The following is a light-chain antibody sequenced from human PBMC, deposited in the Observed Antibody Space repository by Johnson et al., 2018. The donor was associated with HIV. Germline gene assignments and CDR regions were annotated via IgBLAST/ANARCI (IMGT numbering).Light chain of an antibody. CDR3: GTLDSSLSAYV. Sequence: QSVLTQPPSVSAAPGQKVTISCSGSSSNIGNNYVSWYQQLQGTAPKLLIYDNNKRPSGIPDRFSGSKSGTSATLGITGLQTGDEADYYCGTLDSSLSAYVFGTGTKVTVL. CDR1: SSNIGNNY. J-gene: IGLJ1*01. V-gene: IGLV1-51*01. CDR2: DNN.